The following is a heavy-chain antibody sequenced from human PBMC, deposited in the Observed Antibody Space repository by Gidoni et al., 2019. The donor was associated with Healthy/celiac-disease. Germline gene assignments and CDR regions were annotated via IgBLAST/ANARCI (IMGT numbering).Heavy chain of an antibody. CDR2: ISWNSGSI. D-gene: IGHD6-6*01. J-gene: IGHJ4*02. CDR3: AKDRVAGSSSAFDY. V-gene: IGHV3-9*01. Sequence: EVQLVESGGGLVQPGRSLRLSCAASGFTFDDYAMQWVRQAPGKGLEWVSGISWNSGSIGYADSVKGRFTIARDNAKNSLYLQMNSLRAEDTALYYCAKDRVAGSSSAFDYWGQGTLVTVSS. CDR1: GFTFDDYA.